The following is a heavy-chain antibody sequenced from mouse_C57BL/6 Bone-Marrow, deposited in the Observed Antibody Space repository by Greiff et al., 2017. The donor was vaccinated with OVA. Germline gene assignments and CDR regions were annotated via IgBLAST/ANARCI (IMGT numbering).Heavy chain of an antibody. CDR3: ARATTVVQYYFDY. J-gene: IGHJ2*01. V-gene: IGHV5-16*01. CDR1: GFTFSDYY. Sequence: EVQLVESEGGLVQPGSSMKLSCTASGFTFSDYYMAWVRQVPEKGLEWVANINYDGSSTYYLDSLKSRFIISRDNAKNILYLQMSSLKSEDTATYYCARATTVVQYYFDYWGQGTTLTVSS. D-gene: IGHD1-1*01. CDR2: INYDGSST.